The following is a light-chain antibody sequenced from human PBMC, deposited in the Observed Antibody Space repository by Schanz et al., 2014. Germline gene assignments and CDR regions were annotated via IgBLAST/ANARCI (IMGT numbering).Light chain of an antibody. CDR2: DVS. CDR1: SSDVGGYNY. Sequence: QSALTQPASVSGSPGQSITISCTGTSSDVGGYNYVSWYQQHPGKVPKLVIYDVSNRPSGISNRFSGSKSDNTASLTISGLQAEDEADYYCCSYAGSTTFVVFGGGTKLTVL. J-gene: IGLJ2*01. V-gene: IGLV2-14*03. CDR3: CSYAGSTTFVV.